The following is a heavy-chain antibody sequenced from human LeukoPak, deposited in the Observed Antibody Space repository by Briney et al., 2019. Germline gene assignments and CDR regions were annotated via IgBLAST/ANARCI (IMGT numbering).Heavy chain of an antibody. V-gene: IGHV3-7*01. CDR3: ARESLPYYDFWSGYRGGWFDP. CDR2: IKQDGSEK. D-gene: IGHD3-3*01. Sequence: GSLRLSCAASGFTFSSYWMSWVRQAPGKGLEWVANIKQDGSEKYYVDSVKGRFTISRDNVKNSLYLQMNSLRAEDTAVYYCARESLPYYDFWSGYRGGWFDPWGQGTLVTVSS. J-gene: IGHJ5*02. CDR1: GFTFSSYW.